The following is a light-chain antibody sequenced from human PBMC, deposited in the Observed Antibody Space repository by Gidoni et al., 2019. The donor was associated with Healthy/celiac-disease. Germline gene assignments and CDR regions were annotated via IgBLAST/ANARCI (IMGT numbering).Light chain of an antibody. CDR1: QSISSY. CDR3: QQSYSTPST. J-gene: IGKJ5*01. CDR2: AAS. V-gene: IGKV1-39*01. Sequence: DIQITHSPSSLSASVGDRVTITCRASQSISSYLNWYQQKPGKAPKLLIYAASSLQSGVPSRCSGSGSGTDFTLTISSLQPEDFATYYCQQSYSTPSTFGQGTRLEIK.